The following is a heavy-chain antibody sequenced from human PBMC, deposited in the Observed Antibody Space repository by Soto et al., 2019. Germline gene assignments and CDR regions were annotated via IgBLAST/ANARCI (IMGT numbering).Heavy chain of an antibody. CDR3: ARLVAGNPVDY. V-gene: IGHV3-21*01. CDR2: ISSSSSYI. J-gene: IGHJ4*02. Sequence: GGSLRLSCAASGFTFSIYSMNWVRQAPGKGLEWVSSISSSSSYIYYADSVKGRFTISRDNAKNSLYLQMNSLRAEDTAVYYCARLVAGNPVDYWGQGTLVTVSS. CDR1: GFTFSIYS. D-gene: IGHD6-19*01.